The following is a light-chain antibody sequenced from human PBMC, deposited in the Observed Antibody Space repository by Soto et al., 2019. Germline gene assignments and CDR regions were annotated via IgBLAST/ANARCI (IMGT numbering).Light chain of an antibody. Sequence: EIVLTQSPGTLSLSPGERATLSFRSSQSVDSNYLAWYQQKPGQTPRLIIYGASGRADGIPHRFSGSGFGTDFTLTISSLQSEDFAVYYCQQYGYAPWTFGQGTKVDI. CDR3: QQYGYAPWT. J-gene: IGKJ1*01. CDR1: QSVDSNY. CDR2: GAS. V-gene: IGKV3-20*01.